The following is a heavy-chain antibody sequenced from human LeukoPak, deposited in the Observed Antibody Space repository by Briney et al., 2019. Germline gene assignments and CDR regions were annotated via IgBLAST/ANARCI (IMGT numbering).Heavy chain of an antibody. J-gene: IGHJ6*03. CDR3: AREVVAATPSSYMDV. V-gene: IGHV4-59*01. Sequence: SETLSPTSTVAGGSISSYYCSWSRQPPGKGLEWIGYIYYSGSTISNPSLRGRVTISVDTSKTQFSLKLSSVTAADTAVYYCAREVVAATPSSYMDVWGKGTPVTVSS. CDR1: GGSISSYY. D-gene: IGHD2-15*01. CDR2: IYYSGST.